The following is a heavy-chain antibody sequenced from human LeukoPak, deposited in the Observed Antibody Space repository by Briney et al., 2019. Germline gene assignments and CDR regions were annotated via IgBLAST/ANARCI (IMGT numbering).Heavy chain of an antibody. Sequence: GSLRLSCAASGFTFSSYSMNWVRQAPGKGLEWVSYISSSSSTIYYADSVKGRFTISRDNSKNTLYLQMNSLRAEDTAVYYCAPGVGFWVPAALDYWGQGTLVTVSS. V-gene: IGHV3-48*01. CDR1: GFTFSSYS. CDR3: APGVGFWVPAALDY. D-gene: IGHD2-2*01. CDR2: ISSSSSTI. J-gene: IGHJ4*02.